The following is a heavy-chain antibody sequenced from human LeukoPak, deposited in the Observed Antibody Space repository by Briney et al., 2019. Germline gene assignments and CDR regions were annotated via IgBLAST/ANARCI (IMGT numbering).Heavy chain of an antibody. J-gene: IGHJ4*02. D-gene: IGHD3-10*01. Sequence: SETLSLTCTVSGGSISSADYYWSWIRQPPGKGLEWIGYIYYSGSTYYNPSLKSRLTISVDTSKNQFSLKLSPVTAADTAVYYCARDRRGGDSMIRGLDYWGQGTLVTVSS. CDR2: IYYSGST. CDR1: GGSISSADYY. CDR3: ARDRRGGDSMIRGLDY. V-gene: IGHV4-30-4*01.